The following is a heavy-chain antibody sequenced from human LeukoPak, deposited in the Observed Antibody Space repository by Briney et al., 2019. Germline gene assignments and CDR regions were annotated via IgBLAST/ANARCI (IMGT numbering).Heavy chain of an antibody. Sequence: GGSLRLSCAASGFPFSASAMTWVRQAPGKGLEWVSHILSTGTTYYADSMRGRFTISRDNSKNTLYLLMTSLRADDTAVYCCATVKYDYGDPVGWFDPWGPGTLVTVSS. CDR3: ATVKYDYGDPVGWFDP. CDR2: ILSTGTT. D-gene: IGHD4-17*01. J-gene: IGHJ5*02. CDR1: GFPFSASA. V-gene: IGHV3-23*01.